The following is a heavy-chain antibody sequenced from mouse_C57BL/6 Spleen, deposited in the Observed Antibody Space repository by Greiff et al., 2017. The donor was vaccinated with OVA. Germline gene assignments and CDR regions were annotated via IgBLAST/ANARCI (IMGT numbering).Heavy chain of an antibody. D-gene: IGHD1-1*01. CDR3: ARRTDYYGTYAMDY. Sequence: VQLQQPGAELVMPGASVKLSCKASGYTFTSYWMHWVKQRPGQGLEWIGEIDPSDSYTNYNQKFKGKSTLTVDNSSSTAYMQLSSLTSEDSAVYYCARRTDYYGTYAMDYWGQGTSVTVSS. V-gene: IGHV1-69*01. CDR2: IDPSDSYT. CDR1: GYTFTSYW. J-gene: IGHJ4*01.